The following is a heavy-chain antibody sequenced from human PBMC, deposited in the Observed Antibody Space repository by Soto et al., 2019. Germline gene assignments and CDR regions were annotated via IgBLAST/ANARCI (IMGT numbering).Heavy chain of an antibody. Sequence: SLRLSCAASGFTFSSYAMSWVRQAPGKGLEWVSAISGSGGSTYYADSVKGRFTISRDNSKNTLYLQMNSLRAEDTAVYYCTKDLGATWYLSDYWGQGALVTVSS. CDR1: GFTFSSYA. J-gene: IGHJ4*02. V-gene: IGHV3-23*01. CDR3: TKDLGATWYLSDY. CDR2: ISGSGGST. D-gene: IGHD6-13*01.